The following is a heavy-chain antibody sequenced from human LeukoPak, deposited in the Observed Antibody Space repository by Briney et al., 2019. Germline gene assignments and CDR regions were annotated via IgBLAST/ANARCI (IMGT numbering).Heavy chain of an antibody. D-gene: IGHD3-22*01. CDR2: IYYSGRT. V-gene: IGHV4-39*01. J-gene: IGHJ4*02. CDR3: VRARIYDSSGYLDY. CDR1: GASISSSSYY. Sequence: SETLSLTCTVSGASISSSSYYWGWIRQPPGKGLEWIGSIYYSGRTYYNPSLKSRVTISVDTSKNQFSLKLSSVTAADAAVYYCVRARIYDSSGYLDYWGQGALVTVSS.